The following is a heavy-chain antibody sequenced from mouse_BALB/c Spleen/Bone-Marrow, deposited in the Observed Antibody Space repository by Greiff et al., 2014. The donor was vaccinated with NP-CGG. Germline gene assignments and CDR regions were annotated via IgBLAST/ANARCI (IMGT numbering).Heavy chain of an antibody. J-gene: IGHJ4*01. CDR3: ARSTGTAPYFYAMDY. V-gene: IGHV1S81*02. CDR2: TNPSNGRS. D-gene: IGHD4-1*02. Sequence: VQLVESGAELVKPGASVKLSCKAAGYTFTSNWMHWVKQRPGQGLEWIGETNPSNGRSNYNEKFKSKATLTVDKSSSTAYMQRSSLTSEDAAVYYCARSTGTAPYFYAMDYWGQGTSVTVSS. CDR1: GYTFTSNW.